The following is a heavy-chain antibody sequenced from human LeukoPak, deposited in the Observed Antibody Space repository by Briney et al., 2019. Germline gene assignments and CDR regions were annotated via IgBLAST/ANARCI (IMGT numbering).Heavy chain of an antibody. D-gene: IGHD3-10*01. CDR3: GRGLGSWDAFDM. Sequence: GGSLRLSCAASGFTLSAHYMDWVSQAPGKGMEWVGRSRNKANRYTTEYAAFVKGRFTVSRDDSENSLYLQMNSLQTEDTAMYYCGRGLGSWDAFDMWGQGTMVTVSS. J-gene: IGHJ3*02. CDR2: SRNKANRYTT. V-gene: IGHV3-72*01. CDR1: GFTLSAHY.